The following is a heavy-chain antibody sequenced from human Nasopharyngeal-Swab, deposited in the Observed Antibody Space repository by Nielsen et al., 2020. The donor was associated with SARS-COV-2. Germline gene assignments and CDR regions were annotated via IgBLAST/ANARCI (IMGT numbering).Heavy chain of an antibody. V-gene: IGHV1-69*13. J-gene: IGHJ3*02. D-gene: IGHD1-26*01. CDR2: TIPTFGTA. CDR1: GGTFISYA. CDR3: ARYNLGATPRAFDI. Sequence: SVKVSCKASGGTFISYAISWVRQAPGQGLEWMGGTIPTFGTANYAQKFQGRVTITADESTSTAYIELSSLRSEDTAVYYCARYNLGATPRAFDIWGQGTMVTVSS.